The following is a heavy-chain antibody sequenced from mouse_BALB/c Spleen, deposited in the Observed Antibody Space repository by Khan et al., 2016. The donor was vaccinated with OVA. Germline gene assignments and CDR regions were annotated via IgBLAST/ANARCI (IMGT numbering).Heavy chain of an antibody. CDR2: ISTNYGDA. Sequence: QVQLQQSGAELVRPGVSVKISCKASSYTFTDYAMHWVKQRHAKSLEWIGVISTNYGDADYNQKFQGKASMTVDRSSSTVYMELARLTSEDSAIYFCVRGGKFAYWGQGTLVTVSA. CDR1: SYTFTDYA. CDR3: VRGGKFAY. D-gene: IGHD1-1*02. V-gene: IGHV1S137*01. J-gene: IGHJ3*01.